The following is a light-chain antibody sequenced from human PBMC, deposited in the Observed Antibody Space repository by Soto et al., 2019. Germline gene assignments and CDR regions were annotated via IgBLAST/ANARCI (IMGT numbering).Light chain of an antibody. Sequence: DIQMTQSPSTLSASVGDRVTITCRASQSISSWLAWYQQKPGKAPKLLIYDASSLESGVPSRFSGSGSGTEFTLSISRLQPEDFATYYCQQYNSYWTFGQGTKVYIK. CDR2: DAS. CDR1: QSISSW. J-gene: IGKJ1*01. V-gene: IGKV1-5*01. CDR3: QQYNSYWT.